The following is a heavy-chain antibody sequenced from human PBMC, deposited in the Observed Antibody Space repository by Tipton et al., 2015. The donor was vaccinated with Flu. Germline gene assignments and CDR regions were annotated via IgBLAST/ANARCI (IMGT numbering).Heavy chain of an antibody. Sequence: SLRLSCAASGFTFSDHEMSWIRQAPGRGLEWVSYISPSGSTTYYADSVKGRFTVSRDNAESSLYLQMNSLRGDDTAVYYCVRDASQSGDKIDYWGQGTLLTVSS. CDR3: VRDASQSGDKIDY. CDR2: ISPSGSTT. J-gene: IGHJ4*02. V-gene: IGHV3-11*04. CDR1: GFTFSDHE. D-gene: IGHD1-26*01.